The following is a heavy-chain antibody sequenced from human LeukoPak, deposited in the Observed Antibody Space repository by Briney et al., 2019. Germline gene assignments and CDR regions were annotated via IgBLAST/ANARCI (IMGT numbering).Heavy chain of an antibody. D-gene: IGHD1-26*01. Sequence: PGGSLRLSCAASGFTFSDYYMSWIRQAPGKGLEWVSYISGSSSYTNYANSVKGRFTISRDNAKNSLYLRMNSLRAEDTAVYYCARGHKWFDYWGQGTLVTVSS. CDR3: ARGHKWFDY. V-gene: IGHV3-11*05. J-gene: IGHJ4*02. CDR1: GFTFSDYY. CDR2: ISGSSSYT.